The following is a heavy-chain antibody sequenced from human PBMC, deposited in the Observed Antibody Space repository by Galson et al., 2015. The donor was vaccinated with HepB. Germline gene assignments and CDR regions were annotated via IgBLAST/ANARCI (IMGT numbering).Heavy chain of an antibody. D-gene: IGHD3-22*01. CDR2: ISAYNGNT. CDR1: GYTFTSYG. Sequence: SVKVSCKASGYTFTSYGISWVRQAPGQGLEWMGWISAYNGNTNYAQKLQGRVTTTTDTSTSTAYMELRSLRSDDTAVYYCARDHYYDSSQYYYYYGMDVWGQGTTVTVSS. J-gene: IGHJ6*02. CDR3: ARDHYYDSSQYYYYYGMDV. V-gene: IGHV1-18*04.